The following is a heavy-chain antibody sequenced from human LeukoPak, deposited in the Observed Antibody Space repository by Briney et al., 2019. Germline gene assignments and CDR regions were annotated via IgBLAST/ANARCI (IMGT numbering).Heavy chain of an antibody. CDR3: ARDRADFWSGPDV. V-gene: IGHV3-23*01. J-gene: IGHJ6*04. CDR2: IDKTTYPT. D-gene: IGHD3-3*01. Sequence: PGGSLMLPWWKSEVIVSGLAMGGRRQATEKGLEGVSTIDKTTYPTFYADSVKGRFTISRDNSKNTLYLQMNSLRAEDKAVCYCARDRADFWSGPDVWGKGTTVTVSS. CDR1: EVIVSGLA.